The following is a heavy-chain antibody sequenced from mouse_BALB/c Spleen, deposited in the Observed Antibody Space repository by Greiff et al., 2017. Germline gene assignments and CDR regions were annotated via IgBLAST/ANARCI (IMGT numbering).Heavy chain of an antibody. CDR3: ARWDYDGGADY. J-gene: IGHJ2*01. Sequence: QVQLKQPGAELVKPGASVKLSCKASGYTFTSYWMHWVKQRPGQGLEWIGEINPSNGRTNYNEKFKSKATLTVDKSSSTAYMQLSSLTSEDSAVYYCARWDYDGGADYWGQGTTLTVSS. CDR2: INPSNGRT. D-gene: IGHD2-4*01. V-gene: IGHV1S81*02. CDR1: GYTFTSYW.